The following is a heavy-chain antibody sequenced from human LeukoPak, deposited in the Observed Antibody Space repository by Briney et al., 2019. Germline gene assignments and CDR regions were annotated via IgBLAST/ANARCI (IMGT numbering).Heavy chain of an antibody. CDR1: GFDFDDYG. Sequence: GGSLRLSCAASGFDFDDYGMTWVRQAPGKGLEWVSGINGNGGSTGYADSVRGRFIISRDNAKNYVHLQMDSLRAEDTAVYCCARDQGSADYWGQGTLVTVSS. J-gene: IGHJ4*02. CDR2: INGNGGST. V-gene: IGHV3-20*04. CDR3: ARDQGSADY.